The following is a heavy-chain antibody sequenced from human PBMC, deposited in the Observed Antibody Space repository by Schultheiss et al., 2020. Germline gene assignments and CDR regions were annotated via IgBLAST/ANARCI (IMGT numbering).Heavy chain of an antibody. CDR2: IKEDGSET. D-gene: IGHD3-3*01. V-gene: IGHV3-7*01. CDR3: ARDGSGPSYY. J-gene: IGHJ4*02. Sequence: GGSLRLSCAVSGFTFSTYWMSWLRQAPGKGLEWVADIKEDGSETHYVASVKGRFTISRDNAKNSLYLQMNNLGVEDTAVYFCARDGSGPSYYWCQGTLVTVSS. CDR1: GFTFSTYW.